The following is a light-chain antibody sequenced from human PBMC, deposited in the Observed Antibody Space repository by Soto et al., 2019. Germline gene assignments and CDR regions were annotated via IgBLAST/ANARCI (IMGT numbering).Light chain of an antibody. Sequence: EIVLTQYPGTMYLSPGERATLSCRASQSVNNNYLVWYQQKPRQAPRLLLYVASTRATRATGIPDRFSGSGSGTDFSLTISRLEPEDFAVYYCQQYGSSPWTFGQGTKVEIK. CDR1: QSVNNNY. CDR2: VASTRA. V-gene: IGKV3-20*01. J-gene: IGKJ1*01. CDR3: QQYGSSPWT.